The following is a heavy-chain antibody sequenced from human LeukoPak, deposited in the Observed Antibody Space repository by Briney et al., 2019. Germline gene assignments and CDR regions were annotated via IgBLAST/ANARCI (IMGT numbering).Heavy chain of an antibody. J-gene: IGHJ4*02. CDR1: GGTFSSYA. Sequence: ASVKVSCKASGGTFSSYAISWVRQAPGQGLEWMGGIIPIFGTANYAQKFQGRVTITADESTSTAYMELSSLRSEDTAVYYCARVPSIWLGSSWYYFDYWGQGTLVTVSS. CDR3: ARVPSIWLGSSWYYFDY. V-gene: IGHV1-69*13. D-gene: IGHD6-13*01. CDR2: IIPIFGTA.